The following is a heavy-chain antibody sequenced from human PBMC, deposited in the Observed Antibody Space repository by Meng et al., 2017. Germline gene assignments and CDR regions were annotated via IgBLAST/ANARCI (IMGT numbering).Heavy chain of an antibody. V-gene: IGHV1-2*06. Sequence: ASVKVSCKASGYTFTGYYMHWVRQAPGQGREWMGRINPNSGGTNYAQKFQGRVTMTRDTSISTAYMELSRLRSDDTAVYYCATGHPGYCTNGVCYTGYFDYWGQGTLVTVSS. CDR3: ATGHPGYCTNGVCYTGYFDY. J-gene: IGHJ4*02. CDR1: GYTFTGYY. D-gene: IGHD2-8*01. CDR2: INPNSGGT.